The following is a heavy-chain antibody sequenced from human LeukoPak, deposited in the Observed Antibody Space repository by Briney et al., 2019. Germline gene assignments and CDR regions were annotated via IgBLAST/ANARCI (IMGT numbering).Heavy chain of an antibody. CDR3: ARDSASLWFGELSGWFAP. CDR1: GFTFSSYS. CDR2: ISSSSSYI. V-gene: IGHV3-21*01. Sequence: GGSLRLSCAASGFTFSSYSMNWVRQAPGKGLEWVSSISSSSSYIYCADSVKGRFTISRDNAKYSLYLQMNSLGAEDTAVYYCARDSASLWFGELSGWFAPWGQGTLVTVSS. J-gene: IGHJ5*02. D-gene: IGHD3-10*01.